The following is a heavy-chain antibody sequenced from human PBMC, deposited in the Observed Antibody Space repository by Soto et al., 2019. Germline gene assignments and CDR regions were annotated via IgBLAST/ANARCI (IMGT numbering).Heavy chain of an antibody. J-gene: IGHJ3*02. V-gene: IGHV6-1*01. CDR2: TYYRSKWFN. D-gene: IGHD6-19*01. CDR3: AAGYSSVGGAFDI. Sequence: QVQLQQSGPGLVKPLQTLSLTCAISGDSVSENSAAWYWIRQSPSRVLEWLGRTYYRSKWFNESAVSVKSRITINPDTAKNQYSLQLNSVTPGDTAVYYCAAGYSSVGGAFDIWGQGTMVTVSS. CDR1: GDSVSENSAA.